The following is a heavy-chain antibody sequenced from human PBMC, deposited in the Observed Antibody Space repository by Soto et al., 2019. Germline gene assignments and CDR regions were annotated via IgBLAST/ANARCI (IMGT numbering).Heavy chain of an antibody. D-gene: IGHD2-15*01. Sequence: GGSLRLSCAASGFTFSSYSMNWVRQAPGKGLEWVSYISSSSSTIYYADSVKGRFTISRDNAKNSLYLQMNSLRAEDTAVYYCASLGYCSGYSCCIARDCLYVWGRGTTVTVSS. CDR1: GFTFSSYS. CDR2: ISSSSSTI. CDR3: ASLGYCSGYSCCIARDCLYV. V-gene: IGHV3-48*01. J-gene: IGHJ6*04.